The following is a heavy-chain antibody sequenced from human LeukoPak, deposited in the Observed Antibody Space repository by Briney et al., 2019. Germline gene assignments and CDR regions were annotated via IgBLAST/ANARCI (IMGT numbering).Heavy chain of an antibody. Sequence: SETLSLTCAVSNGSISSTNWWSWVRQSPGKGLEYIGEIYHSGTTNYNPSLKSRVTISLDKSKNHFSLKLTSVTAADTAVYYCVRVVVVSATLKDWFDPWGQGILVTVSS. J-gene: IGHJ5*02. D-gene: IGHD2-15*01. CDR1: NGSISSTNW. V-gene: IGHV4-4*02. CDR3: VRVVVVSATLKDWFDP. CDR2: IYHSGTT.